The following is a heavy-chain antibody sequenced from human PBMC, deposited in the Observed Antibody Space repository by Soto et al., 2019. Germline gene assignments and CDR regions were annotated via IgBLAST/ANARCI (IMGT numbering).Heavy chain of an antibody. CDR3: ARDRSGSYYGMDV. D-gene: IGHD1-26*01. Sequence: QVQLQESGPGLVKPSETLSLTCTVSGGSISSYYWSWIRQPPGKGLEWIGYIYYSGSTNYNPSLKSRVTISVDTSKNQFSLKLSSVTAADTAVYYCARDRSGSYYGMDVWGKGTTVTVSS. V-gene: IGHV4-59*01. CDR2: IYYSGST. J-gene: IGHJ6*04. CDR1: GGSISSYY.